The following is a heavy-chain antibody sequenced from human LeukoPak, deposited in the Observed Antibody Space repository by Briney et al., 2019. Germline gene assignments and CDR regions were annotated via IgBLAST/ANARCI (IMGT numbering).Heavy chain of an antibody. D-gene: IGHD6-13*01. CDR1: GGSISSSSYY. CDR3: ARGKSIAAAGTLDY. V-gene: IGHV4-39*07. Sequence: PSETLSLTCTVSGGSISSSSYYWGWIRQPPGKGLEWIGSIYYSGSTYYNPSLKSRVTISVDTSKNQFSLKLSSVTAADTAVYYCARGKSIAAAGTLDYWGQGTLVTVSS. CDR2: IYYSGST. J-gene: IGHJ4*02.